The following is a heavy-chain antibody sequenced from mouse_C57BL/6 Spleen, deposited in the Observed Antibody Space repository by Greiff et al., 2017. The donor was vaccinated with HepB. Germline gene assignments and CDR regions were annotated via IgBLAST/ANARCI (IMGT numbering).Heavy chain of an antibody. D-gene: IGHD4-1*01. V-gene: IGHV7-3*01. Sequence: EVMLVESGGGLVQPGGSLSLSCAASGFTFTDDYMSWVRQPPGKALEWLGFIRNKANGYTTEYSASVKGRFTISRDNSKSILYLQMNALRAEDSATYYCARLLGVPFYYAMDYWGHGTSVTVSS. CDR2: IRNKANGYTT. CDR1: GFTFTDDY. J-gene: IGHJ4*01. CDR3: ARLLGVPFYYAMDY.